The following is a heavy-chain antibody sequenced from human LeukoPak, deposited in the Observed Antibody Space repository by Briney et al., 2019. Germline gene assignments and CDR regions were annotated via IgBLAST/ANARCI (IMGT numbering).Heavy chain of an antibody. J-gene: IGHJ4*02. CDR2: TYYRSKWYN. CDR3: ARDHDSSPFDS. CDR1: GDSVSSDSAC. D-gene: IGHD6-13*01. V-gene: IGHV6-1*01. Sequence: SQTLSLTCAISGDSVSSDSACWNWIRQSPSRGLEWLGRTYYRSKWYNDYAVSVKSRISINPDTSKNQFSLQLNSVTPEDTAVYYCARDHDSSPFDSWGQGTLVTVSS.